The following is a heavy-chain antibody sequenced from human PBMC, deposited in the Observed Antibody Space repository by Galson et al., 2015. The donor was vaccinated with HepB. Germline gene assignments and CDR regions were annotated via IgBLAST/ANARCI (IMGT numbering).Heavy chain of an antibody. D-gene: IGHD6-6*01. J-gene: IGHJ4*02. Sequence: SVKVSCKASGGTFSSYGISWVRQAPGQGLEWMGGIIPIFGTANYAQKFQGRVTITADRSTSTAYMELSSLRSEDTAMYYCAREGVSSSSGGDYWGQGTLVTVSS. CDR2: IIPIFGTA. CDR3: AREGVSSSSGGDY. CDR1: GGTFSSYG. V-gene: IGHV1-69*06.